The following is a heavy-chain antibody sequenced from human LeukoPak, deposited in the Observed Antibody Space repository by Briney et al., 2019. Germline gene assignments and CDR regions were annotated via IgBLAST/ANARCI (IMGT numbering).Heavy chain of an antibody. CDR2: IDGSGDNT. J-gene: IGHJ4*02. CDR1: GFTFGSYA. Sequence: GGSLRLSCAASGFTFGSYAVSWVRQAPEKGREWVSSIDGSGDNTYYADSVKGRFTISRDNSKNALYLQMNSLRAEDTAVYYCAKEDRLRTIDYWGQGTLVTVSS. CDR3: AKEDRLRTIDY. D-gene: IGHD4-17*01. V-gene: IGHV3-23*01.